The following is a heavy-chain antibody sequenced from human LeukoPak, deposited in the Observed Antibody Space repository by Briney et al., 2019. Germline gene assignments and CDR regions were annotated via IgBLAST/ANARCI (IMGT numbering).Heavy chain of an antibody. CDR3: ARVLEWYYYMDV. J-gene: IGHJ6*03. Sequence: GGSLRLSCAASGFTFSNYAMSWVRQAPGKGLGWVSSISSSSSYIYYADSVKGRFTISRDNAKNSLYLQMNSLRAEDTAVYYCARVLEWYYYMDVWGKGTTVTVSS. D-gene: IGHD3-3*01. CDR2: ISSSSSYI. CDR1: GFTFSNYA. V-gene: IGHV3-21*01.